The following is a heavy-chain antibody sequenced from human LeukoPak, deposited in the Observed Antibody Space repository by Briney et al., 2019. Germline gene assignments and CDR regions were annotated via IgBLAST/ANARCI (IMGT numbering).Heavy chain of an antibody. D-gene: IGHD1-26*01. CDR3: ARLRSEVGGSYNIDYYYYMDV. J-gene: IGHJ6*03. V-gene: IGHV1-46*01. CDR2: ISPSAGST. Sequence: GASVKVSCKASGYTFISYYIHWVRQAPGQGLEWMGIISPSAGSTNYAQKFQGRVTMTRDMSTSTVYMELSSLRSDDTAVYYCARLRSEVGGSYNIDYYYYMDVWGKGTTVTVSS. CDR1: GYTFISYY.